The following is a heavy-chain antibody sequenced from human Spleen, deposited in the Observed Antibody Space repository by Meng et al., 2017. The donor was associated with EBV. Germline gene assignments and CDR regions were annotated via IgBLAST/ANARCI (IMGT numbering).Heavy chain of an antibody. D-gene: IGHD4-23*01. CDR2: ISAYNGNT. J-gene: IGHJ4*02. Sequence: QIQLVQSGAEVKKPGASVKVSCKASGYTFTNYGFSWVRQAPGQGLEWLAWISAYNGNTNHAREFQSRVTVTTHTSTSTAYMELRSLRSDDTAVYYCARTPGFGGHSDYWGQGTLVTVSS. CDR1: GYTFTNYG. V-gene: IGHV1-18*01. CDR3: ARTPGFGGHSDY.